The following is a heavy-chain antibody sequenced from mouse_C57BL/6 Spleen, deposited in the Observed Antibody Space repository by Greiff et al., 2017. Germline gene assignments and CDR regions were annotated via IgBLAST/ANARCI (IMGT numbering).Heavy chain of an antibody. D-gene: IGHD1-1*01. CDR3: ARGYGISYYFDY. J-gene: IGHJ2*01. Sequence: QVQLQQPGAELVKPGASVKLSCKASGYTFTSYWMHWVKQRPGQGLEWIGMIHPNSGSTNYNEKFKSKATLTVDKSSSTAYMQLSSLTSEDSAVYYCARGYGISYYFDYWGQGTTLTVSS. CDR1: GYTFTSYW. V-gene: IGHV1-64*01. CDR2: IHPNSGST.